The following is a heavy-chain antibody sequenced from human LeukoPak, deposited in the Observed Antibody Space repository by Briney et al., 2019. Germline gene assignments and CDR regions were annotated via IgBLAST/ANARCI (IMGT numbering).Heavy chain of an antibody. D-gene: IGHD3-22*01. CDR3: ARDRLAYYDSSGDIDY. V-gene: IGHV4-59*12. CDR1: GGSISSYY. CDR2: IYYSGST. J-gene: IGHJ4*02. Sequence: SETLSLTCTVSGGSISSYYWSWIRQPPGKGLEWIGYIYYSGSTYYNPSLKSRVTISVDTSKNQFSLKLSSVTAADTAVYYCARDRLAYYDSSGDIDYWGQGTLVTVSS.